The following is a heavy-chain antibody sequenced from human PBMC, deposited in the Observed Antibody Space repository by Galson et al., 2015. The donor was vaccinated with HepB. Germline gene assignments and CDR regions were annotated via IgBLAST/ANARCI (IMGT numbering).Heavy chain of an antibody. V-gene: IGHV3-74*01. CDR1: GFTFSSYW. Sequence: SLRLSCAASGFTFSSYWMHWVRQAPGKGLAWVSRINSDGSSTSYADSVKGRFTISRDNSKNTLYLQMNSLRAEDTAVYYCARDLVLARWLQFEGGYYFDYWGQGTLVTVSS. CDR3: ARDLVLARWLQFEGGYYFDY. D-gene: IGHD5-24*01. CDR2: INSDGSST. J-gene: IGHJ4*02.